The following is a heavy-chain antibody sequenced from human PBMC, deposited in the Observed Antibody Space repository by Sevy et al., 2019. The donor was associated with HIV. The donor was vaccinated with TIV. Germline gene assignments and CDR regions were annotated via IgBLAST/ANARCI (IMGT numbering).Heavy chain of an antibody. CDR3: ARQLYSSGWYKDWFDP. V-gene: IGHV4-39*01. CDR1: GGSISSSSYY. D-gene: IGHD6-19*01. Sequence: SETLSLTCTVSGGSISSSSYYWGWIRQPPGKGLEWIGSIYYSGSTYYNPSLKSRVTISVDTSKNQFSLKLSSVTAADTAVYYCARQLYSSGWYKDWFDPRGQGTLVTVSS. J-gene: IGHJ5*02. CDR2: IYYSGST.